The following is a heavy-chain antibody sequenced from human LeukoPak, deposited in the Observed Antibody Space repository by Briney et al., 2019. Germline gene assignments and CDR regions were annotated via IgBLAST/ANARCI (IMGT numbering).Heavy chain of an antibody. CDR1: GFTFRKSG. V-gene: IGHV3-7*04. Sequence: GGSLRLSCAASGFTFRKSGMSWVRQAPGKGLEWVANIKEDGSEKYYVDSVKGRFTISRDNAKNSLYLQMNSLSAEDTAVYYCARDWIAVTGTGFDYWGQGNLVTVSS. CDR3: ARDWIAVTGTGFDY. CDR2: IKEDGSEK. J-gene: IGHJ4*02. D-gene: IGHD6-19*01.